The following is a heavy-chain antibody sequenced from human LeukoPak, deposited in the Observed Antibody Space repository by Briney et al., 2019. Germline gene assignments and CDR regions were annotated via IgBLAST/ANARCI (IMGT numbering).Heavy chain of an antibody. V-gene: IGHV3-30-3*01. Sequence: AGGSLRLSCAASGFTFSSYAMHWVRQAPGKGLEWVAVISYDGSNKYYADSVKGRFTISRDNAKNSLYLQMNSLRAEDTAVYYCARDLGDSYGPPPSFQHWGQGTLVTVSS. CDR2: ISYDGSNK. D-gene: IGHD5-18*01. J-gene: IGHJ1*01. CDR3: ARDLGDSYGPPPSFQH. CDR1: GFTFSSYA.